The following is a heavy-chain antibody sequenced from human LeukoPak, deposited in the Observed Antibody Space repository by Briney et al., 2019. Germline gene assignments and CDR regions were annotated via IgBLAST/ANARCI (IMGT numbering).Heavy chain of an antibody. J-gene: IGHJ4*02. Sequence: GGSLRLSCAASGFTVSSNYMSWVRQAPGKGLEWVSVIYSGGSTYYADSVKGRFTISRDNSKNTVYLQMDSLRAEDTAVYYCARGVGYNYWDYWGQGTLVTVSS. CDR2: IYSGGST. V-gene: IGHV3-53*01. CDR3: ARGVGYNYWDY. D-gene: IGHD5-24*01. CDR1: GFTVSSNY.